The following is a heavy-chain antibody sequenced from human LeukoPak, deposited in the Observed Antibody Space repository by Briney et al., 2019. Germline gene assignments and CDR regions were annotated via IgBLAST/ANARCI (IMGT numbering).Heavy chain of an antibody. D-gene: IGHD1-26*01. CDR2: IYYSGST. CDR1: GGSISSYY. V-gene: IGHV4-59*01. Sequence: SETLSLTCTVSGGSISSYYWSWIRQPPGKGLEWIGYIYYSGSTNYNPSLKSRVTISVDTSKNQFSLKLSSVTAADTAVYYCARGGIVGATNSFFDYWGQGTLVTVSS. J-gene: IGHJ4*02. CDR3: ARGGIVGATNSFFDY.